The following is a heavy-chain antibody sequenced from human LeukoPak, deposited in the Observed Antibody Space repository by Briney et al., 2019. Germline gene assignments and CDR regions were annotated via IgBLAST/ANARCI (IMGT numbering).Heavy chain of an antibody. CDR2: IYYSGST. D-gene: IGHD6-19*01. V-gene: IGHV4-39*07. Sequence: SETLSLTCTVSGGSISSYYWGWIRQPPGKGLEWIGSIYYSGSTYYNPSLKSRVTISVDTSKNQFSLKLSSVTAADTAVYYCARVRWSSGNFRYMDVWGKGTTVTVSS. J-gene: IGHJ6*03. CDR1: GGSISSYY. CDR3: ARVRWSSGNFRYMDV.